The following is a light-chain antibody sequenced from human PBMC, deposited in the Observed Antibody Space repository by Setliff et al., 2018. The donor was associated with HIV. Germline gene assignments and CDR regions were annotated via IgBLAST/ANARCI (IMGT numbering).Light chain of an antibody. Sequence: QSVLTQPRSVSGSPGQSVTISCTGTSSDVGSYNYVSWYQQHPGKAPKLMIYDVTMRPSGVPDRFSGSKSGNTASLTISGLQAEDEADYYCCSYAGSYTPVIFGGGTKVTVL. J-gene: IGLJ2*01. V-gene: IGLV2-11*01. CDR3: CSYAGSYTPVI. CDR2: DVT. CDR1: SSDVGSYNY.